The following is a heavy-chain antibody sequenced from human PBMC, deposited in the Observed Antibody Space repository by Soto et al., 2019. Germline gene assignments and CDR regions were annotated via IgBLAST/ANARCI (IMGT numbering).Heavy chain of an antibody. CDR1: GFTFSIYA. CDR2: VSIGGST. CDR3: ARRRGAGRDFDY. D-gene: IGHD2-15*01. Sequence: PGGSLRLSCAASGFTFSIYAMGWVLQGPGKGLEWVAGVSIGGSTHYADSVRGRFTISRDNSKNTLSLQMNSLTAEDTAVYFCARRRGAGRDFDYWGQGALVKVSS. J-gene: IGHJ4*02. V-gene: IGHV3-23*01.